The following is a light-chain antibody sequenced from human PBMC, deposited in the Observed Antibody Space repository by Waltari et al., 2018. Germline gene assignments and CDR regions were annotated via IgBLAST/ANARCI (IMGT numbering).Light chain of an antibody. Sequence: QSALTQPASVSGSPRQSITIPCTGTTSDVGSYDFVSWYQQYPGKAPKLMIYEVTKRPSGVCSGFAGAKCGNTDSLTIAGLQAEDEAEYYCSSYAGSDIVVVGGGSKLTVL. J-gene: IGLJ2*01. CDR2: EVT. V-gene: IGLV2-23*02. CDR1: TSDVGSYDF. CDR3: SSYAGSDIVV.